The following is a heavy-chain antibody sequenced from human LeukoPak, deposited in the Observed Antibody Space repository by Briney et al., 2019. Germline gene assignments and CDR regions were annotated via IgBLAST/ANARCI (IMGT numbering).Heavy chain of an antibody. CDR1: GYTFTGYY. CDR3: ARGNNYGSGSLFYG. CDR2: INPNSGGT. Sequence: ASVKVSCKASGYTFTGYYMRWVRQAPGQGLEWMGWINPNSGGTNYAQKFQGRVTMTRDTSTTTVYMELSSLKSDDTAVYHCARGNNYGSGSLFYGWGQGTLVTVSS. D-gene: IGHD3-10*01. J-gene: IGHJ4*02. V-gene: IGHV1-2*02.